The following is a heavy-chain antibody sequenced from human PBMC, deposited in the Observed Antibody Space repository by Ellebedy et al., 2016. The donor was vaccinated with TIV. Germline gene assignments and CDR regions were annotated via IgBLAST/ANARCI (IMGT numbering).Heavy chain of an antibody. V-gene: IGHV3-21*01. D-gene: IGHD5-12*01. J-gene: IGHJ4*02. Sequence: GESLKISCSASGFTFSSYSMNWVRQAPGKGLEWVSSISSSSSYIYYADSVKGRFTISRDNAKSSLYLQMNSLRAEDTAVYYCARGAVATILNYFDYWGQGTLVTVSS. CDR3: ARGAVATILNYFDY. CDR2: ISSSSSYI. CDR1: GFTFSSYS.